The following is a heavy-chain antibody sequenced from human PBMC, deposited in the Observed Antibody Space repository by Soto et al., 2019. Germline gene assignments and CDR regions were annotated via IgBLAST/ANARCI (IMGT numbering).Heavy chain of an antibody. D-gene: IGHD3-10*01. CDR1: GYTFTSYG. CDR2: ISAYNGST. CDR3: ARGVLLWFGEDYGMDV. Sequence: ASVKVSCKASGYTFTSYGISWVRQAPGQGLEWMGWISAYNGSTNYAQKLQGRVTMTTDTSTSTAYMELRSLRSDDTAVYYCARGVLLWFGEDYGMDVWGQGTTVTVSS. J-gene: IGHJ6*02. V-gene: IGHV1-18*01.